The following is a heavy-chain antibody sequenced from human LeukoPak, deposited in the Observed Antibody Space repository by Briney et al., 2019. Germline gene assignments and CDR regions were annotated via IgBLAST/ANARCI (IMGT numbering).Heavy chain of an antibody. Sequence: KPGGSLRLSCAASGFTFISYEMNWVRQAPGKGLEWVGRIKSKTDGGTTDYAAPVKGRFTISSDDSKYTLYLQMNSLKTEDTAVYYCTVDKRPTQRWFGGDWFDPWGQGALVTVSS. CDR2: IKSKTDGGTT. V-gene: IGHV3-15*01. CDR1: GFTFISYE. D-gene: IGHD3-10*01. J-gene: IGHJ5*02. CDR3: TVDKRPTQRWFGGDWFDP.